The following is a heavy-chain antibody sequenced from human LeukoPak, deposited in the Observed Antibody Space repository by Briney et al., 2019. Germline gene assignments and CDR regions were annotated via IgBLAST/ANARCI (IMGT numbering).Heavy chain of an antibody. CDR1: GGSISSYY. Sequence: SSETLSLTCTVSGGSISSYYCSWLRQPAGKGLEWIGRIYSSGSTNYNSSLKSRVTMSVDTSKNQFSLKLSSVTAADTAVYYCARDYDFWSGYSPLEYWGQGTLVTVSS. CDR2: IYSSGST. D-gene: IGHD3-3*01. J-gene: IGHJ4*02. V-gene: IGHV4-4*07. CDR3: ARDYDFWSGYSPLEY.